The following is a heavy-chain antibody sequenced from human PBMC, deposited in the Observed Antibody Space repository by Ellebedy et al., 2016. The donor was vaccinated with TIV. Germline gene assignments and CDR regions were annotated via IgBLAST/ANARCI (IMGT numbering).Heavy chain of an antibody. D-gene: IGHD3-10*01. V-gene: IGHV1-2*02. Sequence: ASVKVSXXASGDTFVDHYIHWVRQAPGQGLEWMAWFYPNSGGTDYVQKFRGRVTMTRDSSFTTAYMELSRLSSDDTAVYYCARDSEEAVQDYWGQGTLVTVSS. CDR1: GDTFVDHY. CDR3: ARDSEEAVQDY. J-gene: IGHJ4*02. CDR2: FYPNSGGT.